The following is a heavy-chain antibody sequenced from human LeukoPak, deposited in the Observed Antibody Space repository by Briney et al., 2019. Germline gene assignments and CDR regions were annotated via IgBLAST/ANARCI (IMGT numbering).Heavy chain of an antibody. J-gene: IGHJ4*02. CDR2: ISGSGGST. CDR1: GFTFSSYP. V-gene: IGHV3-23*01. Sequence: GGSLRLSCAASGFTFSSYPMSWVRQAPGKGLEWVSAISGSGGSTYYADSVKGRFTISRDNSKNTLYLQMNSLRAEDTAVYYCAKLLSGRIAARKEVGFDYWGQGTLVTVSS. CDR3: AKLLSGRIAARKEVGFDY. D-gene: IGHD6-6*01.